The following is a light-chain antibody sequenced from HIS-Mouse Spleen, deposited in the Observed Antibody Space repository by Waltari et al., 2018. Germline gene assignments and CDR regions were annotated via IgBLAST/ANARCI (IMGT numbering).Light chain of an antibody. CDR2: KDS. CDR1: ALPTQS. V-gene: IGLV3-25*03. CDR3: QSADSSGTYWV. Sequence: SYELTQPPSVSVSPGQTARNTCSGDALPTQSAYWYQPKPGQAPVLVIYKDSERPSGIPERFSGSSSGTTVTLTISGVQAEDEADYYCQSADSSGTYWVFGGGTKLTVL. J-gene: IGLJ3*02.